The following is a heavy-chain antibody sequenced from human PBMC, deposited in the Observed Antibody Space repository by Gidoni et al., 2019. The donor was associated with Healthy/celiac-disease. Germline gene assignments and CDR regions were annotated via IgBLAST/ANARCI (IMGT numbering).Heavy chain of an antibody. CDR1: EFTCSSYS. Sequence: EVQLVEAGGGLVQLGGSLSLSCAASEFTCSSYSMNGVRQAPGKGLECVSYISSSSSTIYYADSVNGRFTISRDNDKNSLYLQMNSLRDEDTAVYYCARGQRMGIEDWFDPWGQGTLVTVSS. J-gene: IGHJ5*02. CDR3: ARGQRMGIEDWFDP. CDR2: ISSSSSTI. V-gene: IGHV3-48*02. D-gene: IGHD6-13*01.